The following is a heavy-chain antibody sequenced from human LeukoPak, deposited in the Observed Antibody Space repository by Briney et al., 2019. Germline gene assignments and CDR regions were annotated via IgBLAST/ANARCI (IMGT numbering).Heavy chain of an antibody. CDR2: IYYSGST. Sequence: SETLSLTCTVSGGSISSYYWSWIRQPPGKGLEWIGYIYYSGSTNYNPSLKSRVTISVDTSKNKFSLKLSSVTASDTAVYYCARLDCSGGSCYSYFDYWGQGTLVTVSS. CDR3: ARLDCSGGSCYSYFDY. CDR1: GGSISSYY. V-gene: IGHV4-59*01. D-gene: IGHD2-15*01. J-gene: IGHJ4*02.